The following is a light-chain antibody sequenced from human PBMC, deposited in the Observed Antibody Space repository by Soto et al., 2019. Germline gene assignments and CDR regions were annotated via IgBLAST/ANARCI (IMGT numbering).Light chain of an antibody. CDR2: GAS. V-gene: IGKV3-20*01. CDR3: QQYDTSPWT. CDR1: QSVSSTY. Sequence: EIVLTQSPGTLSLSPGERATLSCRAGQSVSSTYLAWYQQNPGQAPRLLIFGASNRATGIPDRFSGSGSGTDFTLTISRLEPEDFAVYFCQQYDTSPWTFGQGTKVEIK. J-gene: IGKJ1*01.